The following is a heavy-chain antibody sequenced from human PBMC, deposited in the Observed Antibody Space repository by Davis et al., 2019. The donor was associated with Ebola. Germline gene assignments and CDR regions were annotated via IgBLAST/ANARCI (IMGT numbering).Heavy chain of an antibody. CDR1: GYTFTSYA. J-gene: IGHJ4*02. V-gene: IGHV1-3*01. CDR3: ARGALDSSGYYYLDY. CDR2: VNAGNGNT. Sequence: ASVKVSCKASGYTFTSYAMHWVRQAPGQRLEWMGWVNAGNGNTKYSQKFQGRVTITRDTSASTAYMELSSLRSEDTAVYYCARGALDSSGYYYLDYWGQGTLVTVSS. D-gene: IGHD3-22*01.